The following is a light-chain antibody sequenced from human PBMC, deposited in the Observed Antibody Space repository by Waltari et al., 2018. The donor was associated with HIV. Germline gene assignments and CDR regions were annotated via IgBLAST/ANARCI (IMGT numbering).Light chain of an antibody. J-gene: IGLJ1*01. Sequence: QSVLTQPPSSSGTPGQRLTISCSGSSSNAGRTHLNWYQHLPGAAPKLLILNTDERPSGVPDRFSGSKSGTSASLAISGLQSEDEADYYCAVWDDSLNAYVFGTGTTVTVL. V-gene: IGLV1-44*01. CDR1: SSNAGRTH. CDR3: AVWDDSLNAYV. CDR2: NTD.